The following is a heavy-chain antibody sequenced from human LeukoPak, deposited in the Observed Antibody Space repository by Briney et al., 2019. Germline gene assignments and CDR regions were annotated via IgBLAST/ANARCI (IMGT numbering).Heavy chain of an antibody. D-gene: IGHD2-2*01. J-gene: IGHJ4*02. V-gene: IGHV1-18*01. CDR2: VSVYSGNT. Sequence: EASVKVSCKASGYTFTSYGISWVRQAPGQGFEWMGWVSVYSGNTNYAQKFQGRVTMTADTSTSTAYMELRSLRSDDTAVYYCARGGDIVLVPAALDYWGQGTLVTVSS. CDR1: GYTFTSYG. CDR3: ARGGDIVLVPAALDY.